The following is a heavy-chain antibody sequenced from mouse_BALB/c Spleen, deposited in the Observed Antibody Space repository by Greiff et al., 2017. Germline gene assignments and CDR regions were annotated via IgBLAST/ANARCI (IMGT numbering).Heavy chain of an antibody. D-gene: IGHD2-3*01. Sequence: QVTLKESGPGILQPSQTLSLTCSFSGFSLSTSGMGVSWIRQPSGKGLEWLAHIYWDDDKRYNPSLKSRLTISKDTSRNQVFLKITSVDTADTATYYCARSDGYYVRKAMDYWGQGTSVTVSS. V-gene: IGHV8-12*01. CDR3: ARSDGYYVRKAMDY. J-gene: IGHJ4*01. CDR1: GFSLSTSGMG. CDR2: IYWDDDK.